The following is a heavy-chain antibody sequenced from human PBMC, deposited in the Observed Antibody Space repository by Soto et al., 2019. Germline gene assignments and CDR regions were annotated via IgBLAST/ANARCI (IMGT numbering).Heavy chain of an antibody. D-gene: IGHD5-12*01. CDR2: ISAYNGNT. CDR3: ARGIWVATSASYYFDS. J-gene: IGHJ4*02. V-gene: IGHV1-18*01. CDR1: GYTFTSYG. Sequence: ASVKVSCKASGYTFTSYGISWVRQAPGQGLEWMGWISAYNGNTNYAQKLQGRVTITRDTSANTAYMDLRSLTSEDTAVYYCARGIWVATSASYYFDSWGQGTQVTVSS.